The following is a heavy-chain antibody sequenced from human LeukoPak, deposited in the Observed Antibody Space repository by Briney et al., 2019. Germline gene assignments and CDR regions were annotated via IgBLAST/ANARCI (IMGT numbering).Heavy chain of an antibody. CDR1: GYSFGDYG. Sequence: GGSLRLSCTTSGYSFGDYGMSWVRQAPGKGLEWVAVIWYDGSNKYYADSVKGRFTISRDNSKNTLYLQMNSLRAEDTAVYYCARDSDYGDYLIYWGQGTLVTVSS. J-gene: IGHJ4*02. V-gene: IGHV3-33*01. CDR3: ARDSDYGDYLIY. D-gene: IGHD4-17*01. CDR2: IWYDGSNK.